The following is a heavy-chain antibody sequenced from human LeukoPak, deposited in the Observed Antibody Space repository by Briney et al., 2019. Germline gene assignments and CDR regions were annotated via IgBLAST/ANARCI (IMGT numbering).Heavy chain of an antibody. CDR3: ARDPPYDFWSAQGAFDI. D-gene: IGHD3-3*01. CDR1: GFTVSSNY. Sequence: GGSLRLSCAASGFTVSSNYMSWVRQAPGKGLEWVSVIYSGGSAYYADSVKGRFTISRDNSKNTLYLQMNSLRAEDTAVYYCARDPPYDFWSAQGAFDIWGQGTVVTVS. V-gene: IGHV3-66*02. CDR2: IYSGGSA. J-gene: IGHJ3*02.